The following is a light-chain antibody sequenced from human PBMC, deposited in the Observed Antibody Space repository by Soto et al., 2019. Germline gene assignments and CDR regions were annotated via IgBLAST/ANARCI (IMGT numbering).Light chain of an antibody. CDR3: QSYDRSLSGVL. CDR2: RDS. J-gene: IGLJ2*01. V-gene: IGLV1-40*01. CDR1: SSNIGAGFA. Sequence: QLVLTQPPSVSGAPGQRVTISCTGTSSNIGAGFAVHWYRLLSGTAPKLLIYRDSKRPSGVPDRFSGSKSGTSASLAITGLQAEDEAEYFCQSYDRSLSGVLFGGGTKLTVL.